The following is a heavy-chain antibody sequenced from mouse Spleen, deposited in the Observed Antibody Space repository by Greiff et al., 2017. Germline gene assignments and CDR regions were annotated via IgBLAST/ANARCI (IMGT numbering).Heavy chain of an antibody. CDR2: IDPETGGT. J-gene: IGHJ4*01. Sequence: QVHVKQSGAELVRPGASVTLSCKASGYTFTDYEMHWVKQTPVHGLEWIGAIDPETGGTAYNQKFKGKAILTADKSSSTAYMELRSLTSEDSAVYYCTRNGLHYAMDYWGQGTSVTVSS. CDR3: TRNGLHYAMDY. V-gene: IGHV1-15*01. D-gene: IGHD2-10*01. CDR1: GYTFTDYE.